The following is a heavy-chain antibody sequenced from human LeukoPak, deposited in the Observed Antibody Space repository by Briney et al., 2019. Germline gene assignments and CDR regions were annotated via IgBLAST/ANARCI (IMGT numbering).Heavy chain of an antibody. D-gene: IGHD6-19*01. J-gene: IGHJ3*02. Sequence: ASVKVSCKASGDTFTSYYMHWVRQAPGQGLEWMGIINPSGGSTSYARKFQGRATMTRDTSTSTVYMELSSLSSGDTAVYYCARGGRERYSSGWTDAFGIWGQGTMVTVSS. CDR1: GDTFTSYY. CDR2: INPSGGST. CDR3: ARGGRERYSSGWTDAFGI. V-gene: IGHV1-46*01.